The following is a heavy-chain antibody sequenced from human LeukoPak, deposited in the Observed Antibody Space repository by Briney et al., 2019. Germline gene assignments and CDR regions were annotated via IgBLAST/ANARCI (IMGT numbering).Heavy chain of an antibody. Sequence: PSETLSPTCTVSGGSISSYYWSWIRQPPGKGLEWIGYIYYSGSTNYNPSLKSRVTISVDTSKNQFSLKLSSVTAADTAVYYCARDRYYDSSGYYPWGQGTLVTVSS. CDR1: GGSISSYY. CDR3: ARDRYYDSSGYYP. V-gene: IGHV4-59*01. CDR2: IYYSGST. J-gene: IGHJ5*02. D-gene: IGHD3-22*01.